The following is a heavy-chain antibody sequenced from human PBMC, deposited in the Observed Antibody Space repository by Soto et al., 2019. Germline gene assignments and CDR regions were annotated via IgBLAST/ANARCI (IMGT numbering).Heavy chain of an antibody. Sequence: GGSLRLSCEVSGFTLSGIDMHWVRQVPGEGLEWVSSIGTADDTYYAVSVKGRFTISRDIAKNSLSLQMNSLSAGDTALYFCARGQEVGAHFFDSWGRGTQVTVSS. CDR2: IGTADDT. V-gene: IGHV3-13*01. CDR3: ARGQEVGAHFFDS. D-gene: IGHD2-15*01. CDR1: GFTLSGID. J-gene: IGHJ5*01.